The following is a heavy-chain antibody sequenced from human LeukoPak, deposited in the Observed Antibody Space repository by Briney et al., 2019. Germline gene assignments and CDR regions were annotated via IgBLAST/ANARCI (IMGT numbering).Heavy chain of an antibody. CDR1: GGSISSYY. Sequence: PSETLSLTCTVSGGSISSYYWSWIRQPPGMGLEGIGFVYYSGTTNYNPSLKSRVTMSVDTTNNRFSLKLSSVTAADTALYYCARGGWDALDYWGQGNLVTVSS. D-gene: IGHD1-26*01. J-gene: IGHJ4*02. CDR3: ARGGWDALDY. V-gene: IGHV4-59*01. CDR2: VYYSGTT.